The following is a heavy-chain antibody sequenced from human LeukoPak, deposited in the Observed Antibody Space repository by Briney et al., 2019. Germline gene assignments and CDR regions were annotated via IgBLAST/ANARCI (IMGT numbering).Heavy chain of an antibody. CDR2: IYPGDSDT. Sequence: GESLRISCKGSGYSFTSYWIGWVRQMPGKGLEWMGIIYPGDSDTRYSPSFQGQVTISADKSISTAYLQWSSLKASDTAMYYCARHLGATVNTLYYFDYWGQGTLVTVSS. CDR1: GYSFTSYW. V-gene: IGHV5-51*01. D-gene: IGHD4-17*01. CDR3: ARHLGATVNTLYYFDY. J-gene: IGHJ4*02.